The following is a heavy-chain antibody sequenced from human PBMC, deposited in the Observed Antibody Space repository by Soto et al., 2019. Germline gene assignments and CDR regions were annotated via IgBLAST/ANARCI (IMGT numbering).Heavy chain of an antibody. V-gene: IGHV1-69*06. Sequence: SLKFSCNASGGTFRHYALTSVLHAPGQGLEWMGGIIPLSGTPNYAQKFQGRVTITADKSTTTVYMELSSLRSEDTAVYYCTRGPRSTSTGTGAFWGQGTLVTVAS. J-gene: IGHJ4*02. CDR3: TRGPRSTSTGTGAF. CDR1: GGTFRHYA. D-gene: IGHD1-1*01. CDR2: IIPLSGTP.